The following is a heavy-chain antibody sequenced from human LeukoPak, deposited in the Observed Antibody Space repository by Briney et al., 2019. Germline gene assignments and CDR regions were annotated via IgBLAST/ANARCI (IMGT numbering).Heavy chain of an antibody. Sequence: ASLKVSCKASGYTFTGYYMHWGRQAPGQGLEWMGWINPNSGGTNYAQGFHGRVTMTRDTSISTAYMELSRLRSDDTAVYYCARAGDSGHLAWGQGTLVTVSS. CDR1: GYTFTGYY. CDR3: ARAGDSGHLA. D-gene: IGHD1-26*01. CDR2: INPNSGGT. V-gene: IGHV1-2*02. J-gene: IGHJ5*02.